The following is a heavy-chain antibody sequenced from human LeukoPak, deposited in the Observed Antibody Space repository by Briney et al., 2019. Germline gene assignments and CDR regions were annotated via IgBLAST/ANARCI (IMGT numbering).Heavy chain of an antibody. Sequence: SGGSLRLSCAGSGFSFSSYGMHWVRQAPGKGLEWVAFIRDDGGNIHYADSVKGRFTISRDNSKNTLYLQMKSLRAEDTALYYCAKEDAPLGGRPKNWGQGTLVTVSS. J-gene: IGHJ4*02. CDR3: AKEDAPLGGRPKN. CDR1: GFSFSSYG. CDR2: IRDDGGNI. D-gene: IGHD3-16*01. V-gene: IGHV3-30*02.